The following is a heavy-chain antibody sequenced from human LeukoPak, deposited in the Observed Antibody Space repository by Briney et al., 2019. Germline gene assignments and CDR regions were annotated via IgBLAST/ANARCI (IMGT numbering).Heavy chain of an antibody. D-gene: IGHD6-19*01. V-gene: IGHV3-21*01. J-gene: IGHJ4*02. CDR2: ISSSSSYI. CDR1: GFTFSSYS. Sequence: GGSPRLSCAASGFTFSSYSMNWVRQAPGKGLEWVSSISSSSSYIYYADSVKGRFTISRDNAKNSLYLQMNSLRAEDTAVYYCARAPVKAVAGREFDYWGQGTLVTVSS. CDR3: ARAPVKAVAGREFDY.